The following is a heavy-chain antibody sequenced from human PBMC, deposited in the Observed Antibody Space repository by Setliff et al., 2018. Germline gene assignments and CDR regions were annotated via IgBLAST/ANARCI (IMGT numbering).Heavy chain of an antibody. CDR3: AREQWLDPPGYYYMDV. Sequence: SETLSLTCTVSGGSISSYYWSWIRQPAGKGLEWIGHIYIGGSANYNPSLKSRVTMSIDTSKNQFSLELTSVTAADTAVYYCAREQWLDPPGYYYMDVWAKGTTVT. CDR2: IYIGGSA. J-gene: IGHJ6*03. V-gene: IGHV4-4*07. D-gene: IGHD6-19*01. CDR1: GGSISSYY.